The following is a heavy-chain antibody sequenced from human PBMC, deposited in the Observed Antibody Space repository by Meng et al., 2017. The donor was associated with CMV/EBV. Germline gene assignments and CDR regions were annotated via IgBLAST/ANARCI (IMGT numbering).Heavy chain of an antibody. Sequence: GESLKISCAASGFTFSSYSTNWVRQAPGKGLEWVSSISSSSSYIYYADSVKGRFTISRDNAKNSLYLQMNSLRAEDTAVYYCARDTGSGYSSSWADYWGQGTLVTVSS. CDR2: ISSSSSYI. J-gene: IGHJ4*02. V-gene: IGHV3-21*01. CDR3: ARDTGSGYSSSWADY. CDR1: GFTFSSYS. D-gene: IGHD6-13*01.